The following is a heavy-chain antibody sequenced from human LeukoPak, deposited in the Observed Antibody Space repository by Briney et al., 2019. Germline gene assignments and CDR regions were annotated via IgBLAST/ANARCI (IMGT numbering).Heavy chain of an antibody. CDR1: GGSISGSSYY. CDR2: IYYSGST. D-gene: IGHD6-13*01. Sequence: SETLSLTCTVSGGSISGSSYYWGWIRQPPGKGLEWIGSIYYSGSTFYNPSLKSRVTISVDTSKNQFSLKLSSVTAADTAVYYCARWRYGAAAGRWSYFDYWGQGTLVTVSS. J-gene: IGHJ4*02. V-gene: IGHV4-39*07. CDR3: ARWRYGAAAGRWSYFDY.